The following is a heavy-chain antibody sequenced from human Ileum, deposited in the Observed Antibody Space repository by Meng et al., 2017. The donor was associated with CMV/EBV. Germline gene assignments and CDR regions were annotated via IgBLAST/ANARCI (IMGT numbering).Heavy chain of an antibody. D-gene: IGHD1-26*01. J-gene: IGHJ4*02. Sequence: ASLFTLRDYWMLCLRPPQGQGLESVVRICRDGDTPTIRSADSFKVRLTISRDNAKSTLYLQMNSLRVEDTAVYFCARSTPSKTDQWAWGQGTLVTVSS. V-gene: IGHV3-74*01. CDR2: ICRDGDTPTI. CDR3: ARSTPSKTDQWA. CDR1: LFTLRDYW.